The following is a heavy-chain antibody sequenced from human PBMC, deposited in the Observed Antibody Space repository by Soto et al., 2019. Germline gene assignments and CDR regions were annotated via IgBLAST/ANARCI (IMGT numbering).Heavy chain of an antibody. D-gene: IGHD2-8*01. Sequence: GGSLRLSCAASGFTFRSYAMSWVRQAPGKGLERVSGISGSGGSTYYADSVKGRFTISRDNSKNTLYLQINSLTAEDTAVYYCAKVGIYCSDGVCTAYWGQGTLVTAPQ. CDR3: AKVGIYCSDGVCTAY. CDR2: ISGSGGST. CDR1: GFTFRSYA. V-gene: IGHV3-23*01. J-gene: IGHJ4*02.